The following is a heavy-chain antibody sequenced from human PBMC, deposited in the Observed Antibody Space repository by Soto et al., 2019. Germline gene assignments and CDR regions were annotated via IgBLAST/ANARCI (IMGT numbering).Heavy chain of an antibody. CDR2: ISWDGGST. CDR1: GFTFDDYT. J-gene: IGHJ4*02. V-gene: IGHV3-43*01. D-gene: IGHD6-19*01. CDR3: AKDIGIAVAYAGFDY. Sequence: EVQLVESGGVVVQPGGSLRLSCAASGFTFDDYTMHWVRQAPGKGLEWVSLISWDGGSTYYADSVKGRFTISRDNSKNSLYLKMNSLRTEDTALYYCAKDIGIAVAYAGFDYWGQGTLVTVSS.